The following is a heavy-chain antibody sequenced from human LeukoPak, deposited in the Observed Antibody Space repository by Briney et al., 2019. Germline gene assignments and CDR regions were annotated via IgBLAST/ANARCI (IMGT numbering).Heavy chain of an antibody. V-gene: IGHV3-15*01. CDR3: AKATPDSTAWIDS. J-gene: IGHJ4*02. CDR2: IKSKTDGGTI. Sequence: GGSLRLSCAASGFTFSSYAMSWVRQAPGKGLEWVGRIKSKTDGGTIDYGAPVKGRFTISRDDAKNSLYLQMNSLKTEDTAVYYCAKATPDSTAWIDSWGQGNLVTVSS. CDR1: GFTFSSYA. D-gene: IGHD2/OR15-2a*01.